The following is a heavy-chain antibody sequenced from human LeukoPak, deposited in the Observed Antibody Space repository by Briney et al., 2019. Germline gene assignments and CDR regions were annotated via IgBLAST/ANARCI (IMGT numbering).Heavy chain of an antibody. J-gene: IGHJ6*04. Sequence: GGSLRLSCAASAFSFSNYNMNWVRQAPGKGLEWVSSITSSGSYIYYADSVKGRFTISRDNAKNSLYLQMNSLRAEDTAVYYFAELGITMIGGVWGKGTTVTISS. CDR1: AFSFSNYN. V-gene: IGHV3-21*01. CDR2: ITSSGSYI. D-gene: IGHD3-10*02. CDR3: AELGITMIGGV.